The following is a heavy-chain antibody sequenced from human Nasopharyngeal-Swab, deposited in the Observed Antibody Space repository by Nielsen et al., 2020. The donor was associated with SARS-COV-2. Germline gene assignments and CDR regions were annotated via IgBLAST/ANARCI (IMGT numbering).Heavy chain of an antibody. V-gene: IGHV2-5*01. Sequence: SGPTLVKPTQTLTLTCTFSGFSLSTRDVNVPWIRQPPGKALESLALIRWNDDKRYSPSLKSRLTITKDTSKNQVVLTMTNMDPVDTATYYCAHIAGTTIFDYWGQGTLVTVSS. CDR1: GFSLSTRDVN. CDR2: IRWNDDK. CDR3: AHIAGTTIFDY. D-gene: IGHD1-7*01. J-gene: IGHJ4*02.